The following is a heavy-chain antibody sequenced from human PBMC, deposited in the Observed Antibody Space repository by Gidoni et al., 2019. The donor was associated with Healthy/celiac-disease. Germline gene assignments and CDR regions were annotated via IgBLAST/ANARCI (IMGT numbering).Heavy chain of an antibody. D-gene: IGHD1-26*01. Sequence: QVQLVESGGGVVQPGGSLRLSCAASGFPFSSYGMHWVRQAPGKGLEWVAFIRYDGSNKYYADSVKGRFTISRDNSKNTLYLQMNSLRAEDTAVYYCAKDFLGATFAFDIWGQGTMVTVSS. CDR3: AKDFLGATFAFDI. CDR2: IRYDGSNK. J-gene: IGHJ3*02. V-gene: IGHV3-30*02. CDR1: GFPFSSYG.